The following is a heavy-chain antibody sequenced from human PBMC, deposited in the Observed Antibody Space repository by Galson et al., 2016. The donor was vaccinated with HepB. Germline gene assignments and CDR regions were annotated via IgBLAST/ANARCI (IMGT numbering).Heavy chain of an antibody. V-gene: IGHV1-8*01. J-gene: IGHJ6*02. Sequence: SVKVSCKASGYTFTRYEINWVRQAAGQGLEWMGWMNPKSGNTAYAQKFQGRVTMTRNTSISIAYMELSSLRSEDTAVYYCARWTDYSDSGEAYYLYGLDVWGQGTTVTVSS. CDR2: MNPKSGNT. CDR3: ARWTDYSDSGEAYYLYGLDV. D-gene: IGHD3-10*01. CDR1: GYTFTRYE.